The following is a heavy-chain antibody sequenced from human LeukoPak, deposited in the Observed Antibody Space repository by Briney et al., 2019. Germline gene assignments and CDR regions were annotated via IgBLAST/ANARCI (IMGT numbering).Heavy chain of an antibody. CDR1: GLTFSSYG. J-gene: IGHJ4*02. CDR3: ARGGGYYFDY. CDR2: IWYDGSNK. V-gene: IGHV3-33*01. D-gene: IGHD3-16*01. Sequence: GGSLRLSCAASGLTFSSYGMHWVRQAPGKGLEWVAVIWYDGSNKYYADSVKGRFTISRDNSKNTLYLQMNSLRAEDTAVYYCARGGGYYFDYWGXGTLVTVSS.